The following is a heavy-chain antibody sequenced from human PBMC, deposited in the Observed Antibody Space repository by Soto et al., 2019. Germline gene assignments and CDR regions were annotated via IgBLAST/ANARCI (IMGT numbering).Heavy chain of an antibody. V-gene: IGHV4-34*01. CDR3: ARASIAAHDAFDI. J-gene: IGHJ3*02. CDR2: INHSGST. Sequence: SETLSLTCAVYGGSFSGYYWSWIRQPPGKGLEWIGEINHSGSTNYNPSLKSRVTISVDTSKNQFSLKLSSVTAADTAVYYCARASIAAHDAFDIWGQGTMVTVSS. CDR1: GGSFSGYY. D-gene: IGHD6-25*01.